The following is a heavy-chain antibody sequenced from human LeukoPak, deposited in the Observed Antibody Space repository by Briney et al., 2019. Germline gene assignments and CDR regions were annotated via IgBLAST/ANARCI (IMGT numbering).Heavy chain of an antibody. J-gene: IGHJ3*01. CDR3: ARTFYDTLDSDAFDF. CDR1: GYTFTGYY. V-gene: IGHV1-2*02. D-gene: IGHD2/OR15-2a*01. Sequence: GASVKVSCKASGYTFTGYYMHWVRQAPGQGLEWMGWINPDSGGTNNAQKFLGRVTMTRDTSISTAYMELSRLRSDDTAVYYCARTFYDTLDSDAFDFWGQGTMVTVSS. CDR2: INPDSGGT.